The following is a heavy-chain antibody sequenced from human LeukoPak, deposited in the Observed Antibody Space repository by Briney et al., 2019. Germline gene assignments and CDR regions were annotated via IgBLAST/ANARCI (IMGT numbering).Heavy chain of an antibody. D-gene: IGHD3-10*01. Sequence: GGSLRLSCAASGFSFNNCAMSWVRQAPGKGLEWVSAISTTGGSTYYADSVKGRFTISRDNSKNTLSLQMDSLRVEDTAVYYCAKRGVRGSYYFDHWGQGTLVTVSS. CDR1: GFSFNNCA. CDR3: AKRGVRGSYYFDH. CDR2: ISTTGGST. J-gene: IGHJ4*02. V-gene: IGHV3-23*01.